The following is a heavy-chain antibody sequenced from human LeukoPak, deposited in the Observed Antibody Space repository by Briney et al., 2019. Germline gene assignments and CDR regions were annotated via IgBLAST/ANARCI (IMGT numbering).Heavy chain of an antibody. Sequence: GGSLRLSCAASGFTVSSSYMSWVRQAPGKGLEWVSVIYSGGSTYYADSVKGRFTISRDNSENTLYLQMNSLRGDDTAVYYCARDRYYGSGSRLTYFDYWGQGTLVTVSS. D-gene: IGHD3-10*01. CDR3: ARDRYYGSGSRLTYFDY. J-gene: IGHJ4*02. V-gene: IGHV3-53*05. CDR1: GFTVSSSY. CDR2: IYSGGST.